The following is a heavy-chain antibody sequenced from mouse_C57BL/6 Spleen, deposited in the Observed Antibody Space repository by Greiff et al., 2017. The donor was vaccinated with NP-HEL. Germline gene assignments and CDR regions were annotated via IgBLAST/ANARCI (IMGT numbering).Heavy chain of an antibody. Sequence: VQLQQSGPGLVQPSQSLSITCTVSGFSLTSYGVHWVRQSPGKGLEWLGVIWRGGSTDYNAAFMSRLSITKDNSKSQVFFKMNSLQADDTAIYYCAKGATVVANGGYFDVWGTGTTVTVSS. J-gene: IGHJ1*03. CDR3: AKGATVVANGGYFDV. V-gene: IGHV2-5*01. D-gene: IGHD1-1*01. CDR1: GFSLTSYG. CDR2: IWRGGST.